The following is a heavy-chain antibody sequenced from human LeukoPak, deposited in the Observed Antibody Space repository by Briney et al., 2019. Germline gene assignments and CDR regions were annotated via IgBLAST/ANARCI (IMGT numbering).Heavy chain of an antibody. CDR1: GFTFSSYE. J-gene: IGHJ4*02. D-gene: IGHD2-15*01. Sequence: PGGSLRLSCAASGFTFSSYEMNWVRQAPGKGLEWVSYISSSGSTIYYADSVKGRFTISRDNAKNSLYPQMNSLRAEDTAVYYCARGLYCSGGSCYSEDGDYWGQGTLVTVSS. CDR3: ARGLYCSGGSCYSEDGDY. V-gene: IGHV3-48*03. CDR2: ISSSGSTI.